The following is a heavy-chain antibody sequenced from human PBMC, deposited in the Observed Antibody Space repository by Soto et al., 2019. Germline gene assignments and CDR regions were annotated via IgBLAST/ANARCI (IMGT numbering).Heavy chain of an antibody. J-gene: IGHJ4*02. V-gene: IGHV1-69*04. CDR3: ARGDYVVDY. CDR2: IIPISGRT. D-gene: IGHD4-17*01. Sequence: GASVKVSCKASGYTFTGYYMHWVRQAPGQGLEWMGSIIPISGRTNYAQKFQGRVTITADKSTSTAYRELGSLRSEDTAVYYCARGDYVVDYWGQGTLVTVSS. CDR1: GYTFTGYY.